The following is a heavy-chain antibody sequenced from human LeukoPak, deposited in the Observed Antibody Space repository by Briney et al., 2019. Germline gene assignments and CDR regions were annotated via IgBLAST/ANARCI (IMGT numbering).Heavy chain of an antibody. J-gene: IGHJ4*02. Sequence: SETLSLTCAVYGGSFSDYYWSWIRQPPGKGLEWIGEINHSGSTNYNPSLKSRVTISVDTSKNQFSLRLSSVTAADTAVYYCARGLGEFDYWGQGTLVTVSS. CDR2: INHSGST. D-gene: IGHD2-21*01. V-gene: IGHV4-34*01. CDR3: ARGLGEFDY. CDR1: GGSFSDYY.